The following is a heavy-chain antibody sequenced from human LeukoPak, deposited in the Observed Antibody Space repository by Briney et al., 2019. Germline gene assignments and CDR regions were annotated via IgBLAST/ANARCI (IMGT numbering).Heavy chain of an antibody. Sequence: AAVNVSCKTSGYTFTGYYMHWVRQAPGQGLEWMGWIRPRTGGTNYAQKFQDRVTMTRDTSINTAYMELSRLTSDDTAVYYCARPSIAVAGRNSDFDYWGQGTLVTVSS. V-gene: IGHV1-2*02. J-gene: IGHJ4*02. CDR1: GYTFTGYY. CDR3: ARPSIAVAGRNSDFDY. CDR2: IRPRTGGT. D-gene: IGHD6-19*01.